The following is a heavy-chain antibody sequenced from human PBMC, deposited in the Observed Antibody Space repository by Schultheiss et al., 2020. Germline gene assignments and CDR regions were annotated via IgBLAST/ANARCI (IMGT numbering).Heavy chain of an antibody. J-gene: IGHJ4*02. D-gene: IGHD6-6*01. Sequence: SLKISCAASGFTFDDYAMHWVRQAPGKGLEWVSGISWNSGSIGYADSVKGRFTISRDNAKNSLYLQMNSLRAEDTAVYYCAKARLRFEYSSLTPPGYWGQGTLVTVSS. CDR1: GFTFDDYA. CDR2: ISWNSGSI. CDR3: AKARLRFEYSSLTPPGY. V-gene: IGHV3-9*01.